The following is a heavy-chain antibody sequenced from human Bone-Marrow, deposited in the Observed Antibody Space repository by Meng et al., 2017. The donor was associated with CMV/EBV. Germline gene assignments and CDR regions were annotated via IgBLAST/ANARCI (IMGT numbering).Heavy chain of an antibody. Sequence: GESLKISCAASGFTFSSYAMSWVRQAPGKGLEWVSAISGSGGSTYYADSVKGRFTISRDNSKNTLYLQMNSLRAEDTAGYYCAKVWGGRKGDYWGQGTLVTVSS. CDR2: ISGSGGST. D-gene: IGHD3-16*01. CDR1: GFTFSSYA. J-gene: IGHJ4*02. CDR3: AKVWGGRKGDY. V-gene: IGHV3-23*01.